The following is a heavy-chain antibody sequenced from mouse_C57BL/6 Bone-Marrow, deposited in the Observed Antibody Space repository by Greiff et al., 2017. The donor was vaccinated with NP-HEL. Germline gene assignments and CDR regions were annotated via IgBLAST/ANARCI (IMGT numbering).Heavy chain of an antibody. J-gene: IGHJ3*01. Sequence: EVKLVESGEGLVKPGGSLKLSCAASGFTFSSYAMSWVRQTPEKRLEWVAYISSGGDYIYYADTVKGRFTISRDNARNTLYLQMSSLKSEDTAMYYCTRDRNDYGGFAYWGQGTLVTVSA. CDR2: ISSGGDYI. CDR3: TRDRNDYGGFAY. V-gene: IGHV5-9-1*02. CDR1: GFTFSSYA. D-gene: IGHD2-4*01.